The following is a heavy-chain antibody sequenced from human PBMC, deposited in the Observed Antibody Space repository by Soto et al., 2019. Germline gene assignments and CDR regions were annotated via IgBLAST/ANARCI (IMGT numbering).Heavy chain of an antibody. J-gene: IGHJ3*02. V-gene: IGHV3-7*03. Sequence: GSLRLSCAASGFTFSSYWMSWVLQAPGKGLEWVANIKQDGSEKYYVDSVKGRFTISRDNAKNSLYLQMNSLRAEDTAVYYCASGRFSGYNFFAFDIWGQGTMVTVSS. CDR2: IKQDGSEK. D-gene: IGHD5-12*01. CDR3: ASGRFSGYNFFAFDI. CDR1: GFTFSSYW.